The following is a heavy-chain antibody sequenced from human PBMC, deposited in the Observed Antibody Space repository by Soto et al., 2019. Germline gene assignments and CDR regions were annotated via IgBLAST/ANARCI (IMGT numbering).Heavy chain of an antibody. J-gene: IGHJ5*02. CDR1: GITLTNYA. CDR2: IRESGGNT. V-gene: IGHV3-23*01. Sequence: EAQLLESGGGLVQPGGSLRLSCAASGITLTNYAMNWVRQAPGKGLEWVSSIRESGGNTFYADSVKGRFTISRDNSQNTVYLQMNSLRAEDTAIYYCARCTRRSSGWCNWFDPWGQGTLVIVSS. D-gene: IGHD6-19*01. CDR3: ARCTRRSSGWCNWFDP.